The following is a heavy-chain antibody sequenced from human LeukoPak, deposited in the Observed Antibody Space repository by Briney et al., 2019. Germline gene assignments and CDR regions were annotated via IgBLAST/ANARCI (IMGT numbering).Heavy chain of an antibody. D-gene: IGHD3-9*01. V-gene: IGHV4-61*02. CDR3: AGALRYFEWRFDP. Sequence: KASQTLSLTCTVSGGSISSGSYYWSWIRQPAGKGLEWIGRIYTSGSTNYNPSLKSRVTISVDTSKNQFSLKLSSVTAADTAVYYCAGALRYFEWRFDPWGQGTLVTVSS. CDR2: IYTSGST. CDR1: GGSISSGSYY. J-gene: IGHJ5*02.